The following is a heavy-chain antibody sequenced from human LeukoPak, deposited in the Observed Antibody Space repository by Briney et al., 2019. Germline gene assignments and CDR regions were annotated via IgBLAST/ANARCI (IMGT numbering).Heavy chain of an antibody. Sequence: GGSLRLSCAASGFTFSNAWMNWVRQAPGKGLEWVSSISSSSSYIYYADSVKGRFTISRDNAKNSLYLQMNSLRAEDTAVYYCARDGVVPAADYYYYYGMDVWGQGTTVTVSS. J-gene: IGHJ6*02. CDR3: ARDGVVPAADYYYYYGMDV. V-gene: IGHV3-21*01. D-gene: IGHD2-2*01. CDR1: GFTFSNAW. CDR2: ISSSSSYI.